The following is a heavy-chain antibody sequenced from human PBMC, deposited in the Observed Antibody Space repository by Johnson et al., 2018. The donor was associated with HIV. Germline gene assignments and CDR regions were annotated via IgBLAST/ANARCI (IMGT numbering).Heavy chain of an antibody. CDR3: ARVKYAVSNHEYNAFDI. J-gene: IGHJ3*02. V-gene: IGHV3-33*01. Sequence: QVQLVESGGGVVQPGRSLRLSCAASGFTFSSYGMHWVRQAPGKGLEWVAVIWYDGSNKYYADSVKGRFTISRDNSKNTLYLQMNSLRAEDTAVYYCARVKYAVSNHEYNAFDIWGQGTMVTVSS. CDR1: GFTFSSYG. CDR2: IWYDGSNK. D-gene: IGHD2-2*01.